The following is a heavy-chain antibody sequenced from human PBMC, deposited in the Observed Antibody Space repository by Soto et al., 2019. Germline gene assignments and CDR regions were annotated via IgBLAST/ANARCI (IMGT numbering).Heavy chain of an antibody. Sequence: ASVKVSCKASGYTFTSYGISWVRQAPGQGLEWMGWISAYNGNTNYAQKLQGRVTTTTDTSTSTAYMELRSLRSDDTAVYYCARDPGRGYYDSSGYVDYWGQGTLVTVSS. J-gene: IGHJ4*02. V-gene: IGHV1-18*04. CDR2: ISAYNGNT. CDR3: ARDPGRGYYDSSGYVDY. D-gene: IGHD3-22*01. CDR1: GYTFTSYG.